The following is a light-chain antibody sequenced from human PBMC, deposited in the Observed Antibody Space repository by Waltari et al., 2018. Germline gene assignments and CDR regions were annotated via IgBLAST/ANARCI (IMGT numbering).Light chain of an antibody. J-gene: IGKJ2*01. CDR2: DAS. CDR1: QSVSSN. CDR3: QQYNKWPSYT. Sequence: EIVMTQSPATLSLSPGERATLSCRASQSVSSNLAWYQQKPGQAPRRLLYDASTRATGIPARFSGSRSGTEFTLTISSLQSEDFAVYYCQQYNKWPSYTFGQGTKVEIK. V-gene: IGKV3-15*01.